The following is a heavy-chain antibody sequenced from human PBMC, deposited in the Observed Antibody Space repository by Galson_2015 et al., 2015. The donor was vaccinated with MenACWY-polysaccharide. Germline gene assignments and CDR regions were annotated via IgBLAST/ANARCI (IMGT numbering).Heavy chain of an antibody. CDR3: ARGGSGPLAPNGNAFDV. D-gene: IGHD2-15*01. CDR2: IYYRSKSYN. V-gene: IGHV6-1*01. J-gene: IGHJ3*01. CDR1: GDSVSSNRAA. Sequence: CAISGDSVSSNRAAWNWIRQSPSGGLEWLGRIYYRSKSYNDYAVSVKSRITINPDTSKNQFSLQLNSVTPEDTAVYFCARGGSGPLAPNGNAFDVWGQGTMVIVSS.